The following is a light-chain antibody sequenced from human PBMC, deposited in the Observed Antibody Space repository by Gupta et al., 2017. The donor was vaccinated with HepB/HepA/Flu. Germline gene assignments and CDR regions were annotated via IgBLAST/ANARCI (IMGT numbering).Light chain of an antibody. CDR1: QSVSSGS. CDR2: GAS. CDR3: QQDYTSGWT. Sequence: EIVFTQSPGTLSFSPGERATLPRRASQSVSSGSLACYQQKPGQAPRLLIYGASSRATGIPDRFSGSESGTDFTLTITRLEPEDFAVYYCQQDYTSGWTFGQGTKVEIK. V-gene: IGKV3-20*01. J-gene: IGKJ1*01.